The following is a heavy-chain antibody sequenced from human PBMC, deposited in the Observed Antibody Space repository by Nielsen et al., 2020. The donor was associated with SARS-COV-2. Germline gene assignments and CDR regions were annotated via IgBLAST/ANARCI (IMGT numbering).Heavy chain of an antibody. CDR2: VSHRGSI. J-gene: IGHJ6*03. V-gene: IGHV4-4*02. D-gene: IGHD2-2*01. CDR3: ARGDLVVVPSPILGLGPFFYYFYLDV. Sequence: SETLSLTCAVSLGSVSSNHSCTSDRQSPGKGLGCSGEVSHRGSINYNTSLKSRVTLSMDKSKRQFSLRLTSVSAADTAVYFCARGDLVVVPSPILGLGPFFYYFYLDVWGKGTTVIVSS. CDR1: LGSVSSNHS.